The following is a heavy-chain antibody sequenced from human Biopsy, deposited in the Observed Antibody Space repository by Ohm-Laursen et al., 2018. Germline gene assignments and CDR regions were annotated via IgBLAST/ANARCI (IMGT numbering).Heavy chain of an antibody. CDR1: EGTFSNYG. V-gene: IGHV1-69*06. D-gene: IGHD3-9*01. J-gene: IGHJ1*01. CDR3: ATKLTGYFHH. Sequence: SSVKVSCKAPEGTFSNYGVNWVRQAPGQGLEWLGGNIPILGTGNYAQKFQDRATVAANTSTSTATMELRSLRSADTAVYYCATKLTGYFHHWGQGTLVIVSS. CDR2: NIPILGTG.